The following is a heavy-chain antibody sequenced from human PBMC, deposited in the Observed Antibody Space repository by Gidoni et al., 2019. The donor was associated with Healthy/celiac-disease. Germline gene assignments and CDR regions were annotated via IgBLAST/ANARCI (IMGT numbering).Heavy chain of an antibody. CDR2: IYYSGST. CDR3: ARTTFDYGDYDNDRKAFDI. Sequence: QLQLQESGPGLVKPSETLFLTCTVSGGSISSSSYYWGWIRQPPGKGLEWIGSIYYSGSTYYNPSLKSRVTISVDTSKNQFSLKLSSVTAADTAVYYCARTTFDYGDYDNDRKAFDIWGQGTMVTVSS. D-gene: IGHD4-17*01. V-gene: IGHV4-39*01. CDR1: GGSISSSSYY. J-gene: IGHJ3*02.